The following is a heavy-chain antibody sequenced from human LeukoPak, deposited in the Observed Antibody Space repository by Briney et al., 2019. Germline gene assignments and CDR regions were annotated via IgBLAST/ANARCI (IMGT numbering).Heavy chain of an antibody. Sequence: SETLSLTCTVSGGSMSTYYWSWIRQPPGKGLEWIGYIYHSGSTNYNPSLKSRVTISVDTSKNQFSLKLSSVTAADTAVYYCARQGYYYDSSGYSWYFDYWGQGTLVTVSS. CDR2: IYHSGST. J-gene: IGHJ4*02. CDR1: GGSMSTYY. D-gene: IGHD3-22*01. V-gene: IGHV4-59*08. CDR3: ARQGYYYDSSGYSWYFDY.